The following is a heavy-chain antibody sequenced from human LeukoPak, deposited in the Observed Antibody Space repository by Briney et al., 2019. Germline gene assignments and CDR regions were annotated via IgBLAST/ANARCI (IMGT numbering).Heavy chain of an antibody. V-gene: IGHV5-10-1*01. CDR3: ARLGDTAMRGVY. J-gene: IGHJ4*02. D-gene: IGHD5-18*01. CDR1: GYSFTSYW. CDR2: IDPSDSYT. Sequence: GESLKISCKGSGYSFTSYWISWVRQLPDKGLECIGRIDPSDSYTNYSPSFQRHVTISADKSISTAYLQWSSLKASDTAMYYCARLGDTAMRGVYWGQGTLVTVSS.